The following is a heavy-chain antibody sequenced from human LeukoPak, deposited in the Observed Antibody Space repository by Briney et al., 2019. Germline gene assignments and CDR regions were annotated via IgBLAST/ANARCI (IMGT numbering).Heavy chain of an antibody. J-gene: IGHJ4*02. CDR2: IYYSGTT. CDR1: GGSISEISYY. Sequence: PSETLSLTCSVSGGSISEISYYWGWIRQPPGKGLEWIGNIYYSGTTYNNPSLESRVVISVDTSRNQFSLKLTSVTATDTAVYYCARQGVVGATGFGFWGQGILVTVSS. D-gene: IGHD1-26*01. CDR3: ARQGVVGATGFGF. V-gene: IGHV4-39*01.